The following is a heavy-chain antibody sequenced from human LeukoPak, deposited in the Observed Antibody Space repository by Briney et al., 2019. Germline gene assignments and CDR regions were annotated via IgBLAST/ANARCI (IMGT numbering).Heavy chain of an antibody. J-gene: IGHJ4*02. CDR1: GYTFTSYD. V-gene: IGHV1-8*01. Sequence: ASVKVSCKASGYTFTSYDINWVRQATGQGLEWMGWMNPNSGNTGYAQKFQGRVTMTKNTSISTAYMELSSLRSEDTAVYYCARGMVSGYCSGGSCYSIDFWGQGTLVTVSS. CDR2: MNPNSGNT. CDR3: ARGMVSGYCSGGSCYSIDF. D-gene: IGHD2-15*01.